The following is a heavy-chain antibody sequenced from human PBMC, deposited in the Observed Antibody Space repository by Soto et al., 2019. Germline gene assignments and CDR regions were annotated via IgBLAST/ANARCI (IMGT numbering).Heavy chain of an antibody. CDR1: GGSISGYY. J-gene: IGHJ4*02. V-gene: IGHV4-59*01. D-gene: IGHD5-18*01. CDR2: IYYSGST. Sequence: LSLTCTVSGGSISGYYWSWIRQPPGKGLEWIGYIYYSGSTIYNPSLKSRVTISVDTSKNQFSLKLNSVTAADTAVYYCARHVDSTRAYYFDYWGQGTLVTVSS. CDR3: ARHVDSTRAYYFDY.